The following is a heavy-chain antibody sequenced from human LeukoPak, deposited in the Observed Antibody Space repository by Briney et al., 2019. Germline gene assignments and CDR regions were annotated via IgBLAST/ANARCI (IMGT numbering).Heavy chain of an antibody. Sequence: SETLSLTCTVSGGSISSYYWSWIRQPPGKGLEWIGYIYYSGSTNYNPSLKSRVTISVDTSKNQFSLKLSSVTAAGTAVYYCARVSTETPEFDYWGQGTLVTVSS. D-gene: IGHD2/OR15-2a*01. V-gene: IGHV4-59*01. CDR1: GGSISSYY. CDR2: IYYSGST. J-gene: IGHJ4*02. CDR3: ARVSTETPEFDY.